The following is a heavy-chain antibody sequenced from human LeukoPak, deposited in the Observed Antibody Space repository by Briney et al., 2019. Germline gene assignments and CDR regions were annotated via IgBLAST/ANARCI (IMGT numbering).Heavy chain of an antibody. Sequence: SGTLSLTCTVSGGSISSGGYYWSWIRQHPGEGLEWIGYIYHSGSTYYNPSLKSRVTISVDRSKNQFSLKLSSVTAADTAVYYCARSTMVRGAVAFDYWGQGTLVTVSS. D-gene: IGHD3-10*01. CDR2: IYHSGST. V-gene: IGHV4-30-2*01. CDR3: ARSTMVRGAVAFDY. J-gene: IGHJ4*02. CDR1: GGSISSGGYY.